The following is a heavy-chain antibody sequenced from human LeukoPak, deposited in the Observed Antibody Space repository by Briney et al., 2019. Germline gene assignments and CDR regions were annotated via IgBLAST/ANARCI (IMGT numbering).Heavy chain of an antibody. J-gene: IGHJ5*02. CDR1: GFTVNSNY. V-gene: IGHV3-53*01. CDR2: IYSGGRT. D-gene: IGHD3-10*01. CDR3: ARVYYYGSWFDP. Sequence: QPGGSLRLSCAASGFTVNSNYMSWIRQAPGKGLEWVSAIYSGGRTYYADSVEGRFTISRDNSKNTLYLQMNSLRAEDTAVYYCARVYYYGSWFDPWGQGTLVTVSS.